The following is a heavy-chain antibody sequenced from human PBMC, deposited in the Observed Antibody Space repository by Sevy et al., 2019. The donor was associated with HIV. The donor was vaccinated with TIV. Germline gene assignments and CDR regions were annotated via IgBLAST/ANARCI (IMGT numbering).Heavy chain of an antibody. CDR2: IRYDGVEK. J-gene: IGHJ4*02. V-gene: IGHV3-30*02. Sequence: GGSLRLSCTTSGFTFSHYGMHWVRQAPGKGLEWVAFIRYDGVEKYYADSVKGRFTISRDNSKNTLFLQMKSLRAEETAVYYCKENTAAAGTGGFDYWGQGTLVTVSS. CDR1: GFTFSHYG. CDR3: KENTAAAGTGGFDY. D-gene: IGHD6-13*01.